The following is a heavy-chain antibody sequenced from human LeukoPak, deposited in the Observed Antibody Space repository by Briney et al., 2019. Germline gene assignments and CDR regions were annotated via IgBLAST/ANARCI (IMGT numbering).Heavy chain of an antibody. CDR1: GFSFSAYT. J-gene: IGHJ4*02. D-gene: IGHD3-22*01. CDR2: ISSSETYI. CDR3: APHYFDDNGYRGLDY. Sequence: GGSLRLSCAASGFSFSAYTMNWVRQAPGKGLEWVSSISSSETYIYYTDSVKGRFTISRDNANNSLYLQMNSLRAEDTAVYYCAPHYFDDNGYRGLDYWGQGTLVTVSS. V-gene: IGHV3-21*01.